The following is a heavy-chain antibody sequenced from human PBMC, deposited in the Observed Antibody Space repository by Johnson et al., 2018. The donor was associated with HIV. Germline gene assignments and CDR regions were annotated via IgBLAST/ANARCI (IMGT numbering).Heavy chain of an antibody. CDR3: TTVIPQWYWWPVRRYGAFDI. CDR1: GFTFSSYA. V-gene: IGHV3-15*01. D-gene: IGHD2-8*02. J-gene: IGHJ3*02. Sequence: QLVEYGGGVVQPGRSLRLSCAASGFTFSSYAMHWVRQAPGKGLEWVGRIKSKTDGGTTDYAAPVKGRFTISRDDSKNTLYLQMKILKTEDTAVYYCTTVIPQWYWWPVRRYGAFDIWGQGTMVTVSS. CDR2: IKSKTDGGTT.